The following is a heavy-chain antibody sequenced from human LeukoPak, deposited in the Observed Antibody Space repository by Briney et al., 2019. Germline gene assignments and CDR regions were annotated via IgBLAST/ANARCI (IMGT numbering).Heavy chain of an antibody. Sequence: GGSLRLSCAASGFIFSSYWMSWVRQAPGKGLEWVANIQQDGSEKYYVDSVNGRFTISRDNAKNSLYLQMNSLRAEDTAVYYCARGYYYDGRDAVDSRGQGTLVTVSS. D-gene: IGHD3-22*01. V-gene: IGHV3-7*03. J-gene: IGHJ4*02. CDR1: GFIFSSYW. CDR2: IQQDGSEK. CDR3: ARGYYYDGRDAVDS.